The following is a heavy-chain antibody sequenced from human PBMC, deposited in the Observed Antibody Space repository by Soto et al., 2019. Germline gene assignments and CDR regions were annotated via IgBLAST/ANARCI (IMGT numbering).Heavy chain of an antibody. V-gene: IGHV4-39*01. CDR1: GGSISSSSYY. CDR2: IYYSGST. Sequence: SETLSLTCTVSGGSISSSSYYWGWIRQPPGKGLEWIGSIYYSGSTYYNPSLKSRVTISVDTSKNQFSLKLSSVTAADTAVYYCARHVVVPAAIGGGWFDPWGQGTLVTVSS. J-gene: IGHJ5*02. CDR3: ARHVVVPAAIGGGWFDP. D-gene: IGHD2-2*01.